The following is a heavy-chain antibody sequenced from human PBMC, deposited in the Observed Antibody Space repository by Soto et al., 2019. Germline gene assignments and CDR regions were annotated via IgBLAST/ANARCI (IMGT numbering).Heavy chain of an antibody. J-gene: IGHJ4*02. Sequence: TSETLSLTCTVSGGSINNGGYYWNWIRQHPGKGLEWIGYIHYSGSTYYNPSLKSRMTISVDKSKNQFSLKLSSVTAADTAVYYCANQLGGSRNYRYFDYWGQGTLVTVSS. V-gene: IGHV4-31*03. CDR1: GGSINNGGYY. D-gene: IGHD7-27*01. CDR3: ANQLGGSRNYRYFDY. CDR2: IHYSGST.